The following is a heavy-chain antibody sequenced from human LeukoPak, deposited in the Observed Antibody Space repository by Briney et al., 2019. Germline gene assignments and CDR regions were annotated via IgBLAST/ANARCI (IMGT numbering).Heavy chain of an antibody. Sequence: PGGSLRLSCAASGFTVGSNRRMSWVRQAPGKGLQWVSTIYSDDNTNYADSVKGRFTISRDHLKNTLDLHMNSLRVEDTAVYYCAKDLSPGTYDYWGQGTLVTVSS. CDR3: AKDLSPGTYDY. CDR2: IYSDDNT. J-gene: IGHJ4*02. D-gene: IGHD1-1*01. CDR1: GFTVGSNR. V-gene: IGHV3-53*01.